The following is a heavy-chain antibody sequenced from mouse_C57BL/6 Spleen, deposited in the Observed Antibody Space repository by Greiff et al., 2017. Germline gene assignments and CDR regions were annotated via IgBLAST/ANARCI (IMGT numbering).Heavy chain of an antibody. J-gene: IGHJ4*01. V-gene: IGHV3-6*01. D-gene: IGHD2-5*01. CDR3: ASHYSNYNYAMDY. Sequence: EVQLVESGPGLVKPSQSLSLTCSVTGYSITSGYYWNWLRQFPGNKLEWMGYISYDGSNNYNPSLKNRISITRDTSKNQFFLKLNSVTTEYTATYYCASHYSNYNYAMDYWGQGTSVTVSS. CDR1: GYSITSGYY. CDR2: ISYDGSN.